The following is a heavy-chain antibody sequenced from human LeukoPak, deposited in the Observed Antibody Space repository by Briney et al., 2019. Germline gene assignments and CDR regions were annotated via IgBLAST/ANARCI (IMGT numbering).Heavy chain of an antibody. CDR1: GGTFSSYA. D-gene: IGHD6-13*01. Sequence: SVKVSCKASGGTFSSYAISWVRQAPGQGLEWMGRIIPILGIANYAQKFQGRVTITADKSTSTAYMELSSLRSGDTAVYYCARGGPIAAAGNLDYWGQGTLVTVSS. CDR2: IIPILGIA. CDR3: ARGGPIAAAGNLDY. V-gene: IGHV1-69*04. J-gene: IGHJ4*02.